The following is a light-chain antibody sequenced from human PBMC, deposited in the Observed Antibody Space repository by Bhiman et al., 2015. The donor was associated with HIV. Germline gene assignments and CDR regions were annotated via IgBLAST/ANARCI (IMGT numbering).Light chain of an antibody. J-gene: IGLJ2*01. Sequence: QSALTQPRSVSGSPGQSVTISCTGTSSDVGGYDYVSWYQQYPGKAPKLMIYDVSERPSGVSNRFSGSTSGNTASLTISGLQAEDEGDYYCSSYASSSTLVFGGGTQLTVL. V-gene: IGLV2-11*01. CDR3: SSYASSSTLV. CDR1: SSDVGGYDY. CDR2: DVS.